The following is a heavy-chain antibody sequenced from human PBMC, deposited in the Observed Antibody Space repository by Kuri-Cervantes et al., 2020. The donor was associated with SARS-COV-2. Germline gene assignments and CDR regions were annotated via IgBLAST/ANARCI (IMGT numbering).Heavy chain of an antibody. D-gene: IGHD3-10*01. CDR3: AKSRLTMVRGVITGDFDY. Sequence: GESLKISCAASGFTFSSYEMNWVRQAPGKGLEWVSYISSSGSTIYYADSVKGRFTISRDNSKNTLYLQMNSLRAEDTAAYYCAKSRLTMVRGVITGDFDYWGQGTLVTVSS. V-gene: IGHV3-48*03. CDR1: GFTFSSYE. J-gene: IGHJ4*02. CDR2: ISSSGSTI.